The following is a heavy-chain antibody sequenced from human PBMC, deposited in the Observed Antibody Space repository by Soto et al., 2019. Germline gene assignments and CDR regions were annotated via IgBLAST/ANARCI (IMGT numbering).Heavy chain of an antibody. V-gene: IGHV1-18*01. CDR2: ISTYNGNT. D-gene: IGHD2-15*01. Sequence: QVQLVQSGAEVKKPGASVKVSCKASGYTFDRYGISWVRQAPGQGLEWMGWISTYNGNTNYAQKLKGRVTMTTDTFTSTAYMELRSLTSDDTAVYYCAREGYCSSESCALYSHEYFGMDVWGQGTTVTVSS. CDR3: AREGYCSSESCALYSHEYFGMDV. J-gene: IGHJ6*02. CDR1: GYTFDRYG.